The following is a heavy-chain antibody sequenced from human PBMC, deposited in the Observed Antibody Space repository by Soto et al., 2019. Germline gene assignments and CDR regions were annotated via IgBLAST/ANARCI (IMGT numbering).Heavy chain of an antibody. CDR2: IIPILGIA. V-gene: IGHV1-69*02. J-gene: IGHJ2*01. CDR3: ARGGLGEEKYFDL. D-gene: IGHD6-6*01. Sequence: QVQLVQSGAEVKKPGSSVKVSCKASGGTFSSYTISWVRQAPGQGLEWMGRIIPILGIANYAQKFQGRVTITADKSKSTAYMELRSLRSEDTALYYGARGGLGEEKYFDLWGRGTLVTVSS. CDR1: GGTFSSYT.